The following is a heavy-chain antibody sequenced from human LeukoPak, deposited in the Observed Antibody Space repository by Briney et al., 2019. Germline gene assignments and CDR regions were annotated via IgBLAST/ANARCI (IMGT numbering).Heavy chain of an antibody. D-gene: IGHD6-6*01. CDR3: ARVQKEYSSSSPAFDI. J-gene: IGHJ3*02. CDR1: GFPLSSYW. V-gene: IGHV3-74*01. Sequence: GGSLRLSCAASGFPLSSYWMHWVRQAPGKGLVWVSRINSDGSSTNYADSVKGRFTISRDNAKNTLYLQMNSLRAEDTAVYYCARVQKEYSSSSPAFDIRGQGTMVTVSS. CDR2: INSDGSST.